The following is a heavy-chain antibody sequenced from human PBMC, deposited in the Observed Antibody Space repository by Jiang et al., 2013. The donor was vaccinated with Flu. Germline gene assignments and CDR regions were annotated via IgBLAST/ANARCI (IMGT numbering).Heavy chain of an antibody. CDR1: GYSFTSYW. CDR2: IYPGDSDT. J-gene: IGHJ4*02. V-gene: IGHV5-51*01. CDR3: ARLWGEKDGYNPPFDY. Sequence: KKPGESLKISCKGSGYSFTSYWIGWVRQMPGKGLEWMGIIYPGDSDTRYSPSFQGQVTISADKSISTAYLQWSSLKASDTAMYYRARLWGEKDGYNPPFDYWGQGTLVTVSS. D-gene: IGHD5-24*01.